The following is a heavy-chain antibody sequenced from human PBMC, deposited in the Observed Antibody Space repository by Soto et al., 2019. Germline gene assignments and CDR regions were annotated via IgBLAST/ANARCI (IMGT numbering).Heavy chain of an antibody. CDR2: ISGSGGST. D-gene: IGHD6-6*01. CDR3: AKGRGSSPIGGLDY. Sequence: GGSLRLSCGASGFTFSSYAMSWVRQAPGKGLEGLEWVSAISGSGGSTYYADSVKGRFTISRDNSKNTLYLQMNSLRAEDTAVYYCAKGRGSSPIGGLDYWGQGTLVTVSS. V-gene: IGHV3-23*01. CDR1: GFTFSSYA. J-gene: IGHJ4*02.